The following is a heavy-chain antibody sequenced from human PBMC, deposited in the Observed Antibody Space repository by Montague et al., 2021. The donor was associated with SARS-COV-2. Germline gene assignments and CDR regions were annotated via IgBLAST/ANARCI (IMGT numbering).Heavy chain of an antibody. V-gene: IGHV4-39*01. Sequence: SETLSLTCTVSGGSISSSSYDWGWIRQPPGKGLEWIGNIDYSGXTXYXXXXKXRVTISVDTSKNQFSLKLSSVTAADTAVYYCARVRIQIWSGRWFDPWGQGTLVTVSS. CDR3: ARVRIQIWSGRWFDP. CDR2: IDYSGXT. D-gene: IGHD5-18*01. J-gene: IGHJ5*02. CDR1: GGSISSSSYD.